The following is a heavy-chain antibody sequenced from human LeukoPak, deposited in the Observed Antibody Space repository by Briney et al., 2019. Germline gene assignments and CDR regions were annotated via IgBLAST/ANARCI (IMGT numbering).Heavy chain of an antibody. J-gene: IGHJ5*02. CDR2: IYYSGST. CDR1: GASISSSNYF. D-gene: IGHD3-10*01. CDR3: ARTMVRGVITNNSWFDP. V-gene: IGHV4-39*01. Sequence: SETLSLTCTVSGASISSSNYFWAWIRQPPGKGLEWIGSIYYSGSTYCNPSLKSRVTISVDTSKNQLFLKLSFMTAADTAVYYCARTMVRGVITNNSWFDPWGQGTLVTVSS.